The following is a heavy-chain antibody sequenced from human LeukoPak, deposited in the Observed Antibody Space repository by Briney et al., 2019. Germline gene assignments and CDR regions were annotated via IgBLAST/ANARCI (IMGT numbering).Heavy chain of an antibody. CDR1: GFTFSTYG. D-gene: IGHD6-13*01. Sequence: GGSLRLSCAASGFTFSTYGMHWVRQAPGKGLEWVAFIRYDGSNKYYADSVKGRFTISRDNSKNTLYLQMNSLRAEDTAVYYCARVRGGSWAFDYWGRGTLVTVSS. V-gene: IGHV3-30*02. J-gene: IGHJ4*02. CDR3: ARVRGGSWAFDY. CDR2: IRYDGSNK.